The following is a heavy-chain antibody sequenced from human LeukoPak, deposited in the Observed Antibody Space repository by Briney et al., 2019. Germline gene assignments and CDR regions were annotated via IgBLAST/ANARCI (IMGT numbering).Heavy chain of an antibody. J-gene: IGHJ4*02. CDR3: ARGFYYDTIGYYTDY. CDR2: ISSSGSTI. D-gene: IGHD3-22*01. V-gene: IGHV3-48*03. CDR1: GFTFSSYE. Sequence: GGSLRLSCAASGFTFSSYEMNWVRQAPGKGLEWVSYISSSGSTIYYADSVKGRFTISRDNAKNSLYLQMNSLRAEDTAVYYCARGFYYDTIGYYTDYWGQGTLVTVSS.